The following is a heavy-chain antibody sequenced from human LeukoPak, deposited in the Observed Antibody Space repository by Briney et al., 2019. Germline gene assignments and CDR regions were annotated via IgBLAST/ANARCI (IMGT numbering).Heavy chain of an antibody. CDR2: INHTGGT. J-gene: IGHJ4*02. V-gene: IGHV4-34*01. CDR1: GGPFSHYY. D-gene: IGHD3-10*01. CDR3: SRLIYYFDY. Sequence: SETLSLTCAVSGGPFSHYYWSWIRQSPGKGLEWIGEINHTGGTTYNPSLKSRVTIAVDTSKNQFSLKLSSVTAADTAMYYCSRLIYYFDYWGQGTLVTVSS.